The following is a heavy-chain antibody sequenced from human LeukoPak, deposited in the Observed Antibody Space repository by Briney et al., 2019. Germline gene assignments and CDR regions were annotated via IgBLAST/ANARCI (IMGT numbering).Heavy chain of an antibody. CDR1: GVSFSGYY. CDR2: IIHSGGT. D-gene: IGHD1-26*01. V-gene: IGHV4-34*01. CDR3: ARGLGGSYYFDH. J-gene: IGHJ4*02. Sequence: SETLSLTCAVYGVSFSGYYWSWIRQPPGKGLDWIGEIIHSGGTNYNPSLKSRVTISVDTSKNQFSLNLNSINAADTAVYYCARGLGGSYYFDHWGQGTLVTVSS.